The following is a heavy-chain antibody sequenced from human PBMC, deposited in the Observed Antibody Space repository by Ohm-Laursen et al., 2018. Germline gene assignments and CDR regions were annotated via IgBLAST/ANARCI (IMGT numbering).Heavy chain of an antibody. CDR1: GFTFDDYA. J-gene: IGHJ3*02. CDR3: AKLGKWAHNAFDI. V-gene: IGHV3-9*01. D-gene: IGHD7-27*01. CDR2: ISWNSDLI. Sequence: SSLRLSCAASGFTFDDYAMHWVRQPPGKGLEWVSGISWNSDLIDYADSVKGRFTISRDNAKNSLYLQMNSLITEDTALYYCAKLGKWAHNAFDIWGQGTMVAVSP.